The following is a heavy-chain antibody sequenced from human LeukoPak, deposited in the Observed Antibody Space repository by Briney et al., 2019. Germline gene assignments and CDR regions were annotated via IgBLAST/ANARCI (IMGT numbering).Heavy chain of an antibody. J-gene: IGHJ3*02. V-gene: IGHV3-20*04. Sequence: RCGGSVRLSCAASGFTFDDYGMSWARQAPGKGLEWVSGINWNGGSTGYADSVKGRFTISRDNAKNSLYLQVSSLRAEDTAWYYCARGQNYYGSGSQTFDIWGQRTIVPVSS. CDR1: GFTFDDYG. CDR2: INWNGGST. CDR3: ARGQNYYGSGSQTFDI. D-gene: IGHD3-10*01.